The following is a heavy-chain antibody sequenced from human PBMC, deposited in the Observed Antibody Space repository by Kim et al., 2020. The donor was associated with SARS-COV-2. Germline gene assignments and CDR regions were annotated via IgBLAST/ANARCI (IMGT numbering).Heavy chain of an antibody. Sequence: SVKVSCKASGGTFSSYAISWVRQAPGQGLEWRGGIIPIFGTANYAQKFQGRVTITADESTSTAYMELSSLRSEDTAVYYCARGEGYYDFWSGYPASFDYWGQGTLVTVSS. CDR1: GGTFSSYA. CDR3: ARGEGYYDFWSGYPASFDY. J-gene: IGHJ4*02. V-gene: IGHV1-69*13. D-gene: IGHD3-3*01. CDR2: IIPIFGTA.